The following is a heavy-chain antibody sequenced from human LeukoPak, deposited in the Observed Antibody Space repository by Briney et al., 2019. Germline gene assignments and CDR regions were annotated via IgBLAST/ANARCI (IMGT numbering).Heavy chain of an antibody. V-gene: IGHV4-39*01. J-gene: IGHJ4*02. Sequence: SETLSLTCSVSGGSISSTNYYWGWIRQPPGKGLEWIGRLQYSGSTYYNPSLMSRVTLSVDTSKSQFSLRLNSVTAADTAVYYCARLIITGVGRGIFDHWGQGTLVTVSS. CDR2: LQYSGST. CDR1: GGSISSTNYY. CDR3: ARLIITGVGRGIFDH. D-gene: IGHD3-16*01.